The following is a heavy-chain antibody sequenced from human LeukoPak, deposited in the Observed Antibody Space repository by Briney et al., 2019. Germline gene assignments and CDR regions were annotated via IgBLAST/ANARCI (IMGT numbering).Heavy chain of an antibody. Sequence: HPGGSLRLSCAASGFTFSSYWMHWVRQVPGKGLVWVSRIDSDGSSTSYADSVKGRFTISRDNAKNTVYLQMNSLRAEDTAVYYCARDPRVHPDYLFDYWGQGTLVTVSS. CDR1: GFTFSSYW. J-gene: IGHJ4*02. V-gene: IGHV3-74*01. D-gene: IGHD1-1*01. CDR3: ARDPRVHPDYLFDY. CDR2: IDSDGSST.